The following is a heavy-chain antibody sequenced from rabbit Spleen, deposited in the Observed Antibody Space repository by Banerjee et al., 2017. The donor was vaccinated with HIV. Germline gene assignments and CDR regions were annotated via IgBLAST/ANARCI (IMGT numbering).Heavy chain of an antibody. CDR3: ARDLAGVIGWNFYL. D-gene: IGHD4-1*01. Sequence: QSLEESGGDLVKPEGSLTLTCTASGFSISSSYSMCWVRQAPGKGLEWIACIYGGSSSRTYYASWAKGRFTISKTSSTTVTLQMTSLTAADTATYFCARDLAGVIGWNFYLWGPGTLVTVS. J-gene: IGHJ4*01. V-gene: IGHV1S40*01. CDR2: IYGGSSSRT. CDR1: GFSISSSYS.